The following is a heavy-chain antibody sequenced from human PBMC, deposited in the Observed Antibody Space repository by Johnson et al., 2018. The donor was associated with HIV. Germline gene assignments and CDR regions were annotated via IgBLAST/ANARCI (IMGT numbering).Heavy chain of an antibody. CDR1: GFTFDDYA. Sequence: VQLVESGGGLVQPGRSLRLSCAASGFTFDDYAMHWVRQAPGRGLEWVSAISGCGGIIYYADSVKGRFTISRDISQNTLYLQMHSLRAEDTAVYYCAKDRSSGWYPAFDIWGQGTMVTVSS. J-gene: IGHJ3*02. CDR2: ISGCGGII. D-gene: IGHD6-19*01. CDR3: AKDRSSGWYPAFDI. V-gene: IGHV3-23*04.